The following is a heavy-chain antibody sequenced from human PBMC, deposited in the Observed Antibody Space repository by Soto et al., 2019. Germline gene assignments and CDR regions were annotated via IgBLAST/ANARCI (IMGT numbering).Heavy chain of an antibody. J-gene: IGHJ5*02. CDR1: GGSFSGYY. CDR2: INHSGST. D-gene: IGHD6-6*01. Sequence: QVQLQQWGAGLLKPSETLSLTCAAYGGSFSGYYWSWIRQPPGKGLEWIGEINHSGSTNYNPSLKSRVTISVDTSKNQFSLKLSFVTAADTAIYYCARGGAARPGRWWFDPWGQGTLVTVSS. CDR3: ARGGAARPGRWWFDP. V-gene: IGHV4-34*02.